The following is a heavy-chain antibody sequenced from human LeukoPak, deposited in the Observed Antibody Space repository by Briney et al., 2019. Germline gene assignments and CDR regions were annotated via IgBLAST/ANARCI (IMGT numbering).Heavy chain of an antibody. CDR1: GFTFSSYG. CDR2: ISYDGSNK. J-gene: IGHJ4*02. Sequence: PGGSLRLSCAASGFTFSSYGMHWVRQAPGKGLEWVAVISYDGSNKYYADSVRGRFTISRDNSKNTLYLQMNSLRAEDTAVYYCARVRPGSGWPFDYWGQGTLVTVSS. D-gene: IGHD6-19*01. V-gene: IGHV3-30*03. CDR3: ARVRPGSGWPFDY.